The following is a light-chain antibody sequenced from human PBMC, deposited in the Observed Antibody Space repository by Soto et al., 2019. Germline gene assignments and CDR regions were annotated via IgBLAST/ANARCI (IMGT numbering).Light chain of an antibody. CDR2: DNS. J-gene: IGLJ2*01. CDR1: YSNIGAGYD. V-gene: IGLV1-40*01. Sequence: QSVLTQPPSVSGAPGQRVTVSCTGSYSNIGAGYDVHWYQQLPGTAPKLLIYDNSNRPSGVPDRFSGSKSGSSASLAITGLQAEDEADYYCQSYDSRLSVVFGGGTKLTVL. CDR3: QSYDSRLSVV.